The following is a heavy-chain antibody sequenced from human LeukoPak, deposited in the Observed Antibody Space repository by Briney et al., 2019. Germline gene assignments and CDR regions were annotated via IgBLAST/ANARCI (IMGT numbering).Heavy chain of an antibody. CDR2: ISSSSSYI. D-gene: IGHD3-22*01. V-gene: IGHV3-21*01. CDR1: GFTFSSYS. Sequence: PGGSLRLSCAASGFTFSSYSMNWVRQAPGKGLEWVSSISSSSSYIYYADSVKGRFTISRDNAKNSLYLQMNSLRAEDTAVYYCARVDYYYDSSGYYYGVGHFDYWGQGTLVTVSS. J-gene: IGHJ4*02. CDR3: ARVDYYYDSSGYYYGVGHFDY.